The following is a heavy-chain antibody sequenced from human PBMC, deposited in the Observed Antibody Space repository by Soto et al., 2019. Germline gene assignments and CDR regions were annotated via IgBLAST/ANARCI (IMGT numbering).Heavy chain of an antibody. Sequence: PSETLSLTCTVSGGSISSYYWSWIRQPPGKGLEWIGYIYYSGSTNYNPSLKSRVTISVDTSKNQFSLKLSSVTAADTAVYYCARDSSSGFDYWGHGTLVTVSS. CDR3: ARDSSSGFDY. J-gene: IGHJ4*01. CDR1: GGSISSYY. D-gene: IGHD6-19*01. CDR2: IYYSGST. V-gene: IGHV4-59*01.